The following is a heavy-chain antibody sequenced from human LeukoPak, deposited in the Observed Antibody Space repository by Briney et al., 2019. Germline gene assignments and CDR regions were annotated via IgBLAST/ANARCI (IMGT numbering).Heavy chain of an antibody. V-gene: IGHV1-18*01. J-gene: IGHJ4*02. CDR1: GYTFTSHG. Sequence: ASVKVSCKASGYTFTSHGISWVRQAPGQGLEWMGWISTYHGNTNYAQKLQGRVTMTTDTSTSTAYMELRSLRSDDTAVYYCARPARFGERRDLGYWGQGTLVTVSS. CDR3: ARPARFGERRDLGY. D-gene: IGHD3-10*01. CDR2: ISTYHGNT.